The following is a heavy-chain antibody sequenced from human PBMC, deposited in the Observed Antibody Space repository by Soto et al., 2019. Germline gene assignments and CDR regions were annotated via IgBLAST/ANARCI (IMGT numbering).Heavy chain of an antibody. CDR3: ARQRRGWKIEY. J-gene: IGHJ4*02. V-gene: IGHV4-39*01. Sequence: SETLSLTCTVSGGSISSSSYYWGWIRQPPGKGLEWIGSIYYSGSTYYNPSLKSRVTISVDTSKNQFSLKLGSVTAADTAVYYCARQRRGWKIEYWGQGTLVTVSS. CDR2: IYYSGST. CDR1: GGSISSSSYY. D-gene: IGHD6-19*01.